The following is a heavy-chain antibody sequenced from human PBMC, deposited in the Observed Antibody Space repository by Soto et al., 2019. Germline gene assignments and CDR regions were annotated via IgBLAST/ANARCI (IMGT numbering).Heavy chain of an antibody. CDR2: IGTAGDT. D-gene: IGHD6-13*01. J-gene: IGHJ3*02. V-gene: IGHV3-13*01. CDR1: GFTFSSYD. Sequence: PGGSLRLSCAASGFTFSSYDMHWVRQATGKGLEWVSAIGTAGDTYYPGSVKGRFTISRENAKNSLYLQMNSLRAGDTAVYYCARRLAAALNDAFDIWGQGTMVTVSS. CDR3: ARRLAAALNDAFDI.